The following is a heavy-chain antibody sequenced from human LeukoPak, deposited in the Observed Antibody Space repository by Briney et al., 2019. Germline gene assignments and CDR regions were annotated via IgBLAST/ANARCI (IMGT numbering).Heavy chain of an antibody. CDR1: GGTFSSYA. CDR3: ARAGFTYNDRSVSRVYGMDV. CDR2: IIPIFGTA. D-gene: IGHD3-22*01. Sequence: SVKVSCKASGGTFSSYAISWVRQAPGQGLEWMGGIIPIFGTANYAQKFQGRVTITEDAYTSTAYMELSSLRSEDTAVYYWARAGFTYNDRSVSRVYGMDVWGQGTTVTVSS. V-gene: IGHV1-69*13. J-gene: IGHJ6*02.